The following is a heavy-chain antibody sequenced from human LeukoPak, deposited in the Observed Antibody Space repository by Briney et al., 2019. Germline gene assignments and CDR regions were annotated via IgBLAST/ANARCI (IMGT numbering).Heavy chain of an antibody. CDR2: IRCSGGST. V-gene: IGHV3-23*01. D-gene: IGHD3-22*01. J-gene: IGHJ4*02. CDR1: GFTFSRFG. Sequence: GRSLRLSCAPSGFTFSRFGMSWVRHAPEGGLEWVSAIRCSGGSTYYADAVKDRFTISRDNSRNTLYLQMNSLRAEDTAVYYCAREIYYDSTGPQYWGQGTLVTVSS. CDR3: AREIYYDSTGPQY.